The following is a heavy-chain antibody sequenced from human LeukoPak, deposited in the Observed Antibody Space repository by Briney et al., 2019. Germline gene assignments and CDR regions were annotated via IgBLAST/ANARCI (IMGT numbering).Heavy chain of an antibody. CDR1: GFTVSSNY. D-gene: IGHD3-10*01. V-gene: IGHV3-53*01. CDR2: IYSGGST. CDR3: ARAIPSSDGITMVRAPFDY. J-gene: IGHJ4*02. Sequence: PGGSLRLSCAASGFTVSSNYMSWVRQAPGKGLEWVSVIYSGGSTYYADSVKGRFTISRDNSKNTLYLQMNSLRAEDTAVYYCARAIPSSDGITMVRAPFDYWGQGTLVTVSS.